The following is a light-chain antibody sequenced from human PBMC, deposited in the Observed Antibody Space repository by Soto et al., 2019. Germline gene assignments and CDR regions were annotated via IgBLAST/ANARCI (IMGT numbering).Light chain of an antibody. CDR2: AAS. Sequence: ETVMTQSPATLSLSPGEGATLSCRASQSVHSNLAWYQQKPGQAPRLLIYAASTRAAGIPARFSGSGSGTEFTLTISSLQAEDFAVYYCQRYDNWPPWTFGQGTKVEMK. CDR3: QRYDNWPPWT. CDR1: QSVHSN. J-gene: IGKJ1*01. V-gene: IGKV3-15*01.